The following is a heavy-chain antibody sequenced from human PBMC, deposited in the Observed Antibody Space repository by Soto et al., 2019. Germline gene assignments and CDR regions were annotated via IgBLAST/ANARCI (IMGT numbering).Heavy chain of an antibody. CDR3: ARCDTLEHSVRYYYYGMDV. CDR2: IKGDGTIT. D-gene: IGHD3-3*02. V-gene: IGHV3-74*01. J-gene: IGHJ6*02. CDR1: EFTFSNYG. Sequence: PGGSLRLSCASSEFTFSNYGMSWVRQAPGKGLVWVSCIKGDGTITRHAASVRGRFAISRDNAKSTLYLQMNSLRAEDTAVYYCARCDTLEHSVRYYYYGMDVWGQGTTVTVSS.